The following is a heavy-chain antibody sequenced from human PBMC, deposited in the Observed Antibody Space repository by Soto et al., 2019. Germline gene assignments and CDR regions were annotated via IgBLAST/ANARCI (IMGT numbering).Heavy chain of an antibody. CDR1: GYTFTSYA. Sequence: QVQLVQSGAEVKKPGASVKVSCKASGYTFTSYAMHWVRQAPGQRLEWMGWINAGNGNTKYSQKFQGRVTITRDTTASTAYMELSSLRSEDTAVYYCARGLNVYYSDYWGQGTLVTVSS. CDR2: INAGNGNT. CDR3: ARGLNVYYSDY. J-gene: IGHJ4*02. D-gene: IGHD3-16*01. V-gene: IGHV1-3*01.